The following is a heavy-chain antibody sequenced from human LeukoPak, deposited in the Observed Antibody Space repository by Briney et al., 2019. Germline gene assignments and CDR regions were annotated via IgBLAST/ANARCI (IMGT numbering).Heavy chain of an antibody. CDR1: GFTFSSYS. D-gene: IGHD6-13*01. CDR2: ISSSSSSYI. V-gene: IGHV3-21*04. Sequence: PGGSLRLSCAASGFTFSSYSMNWVRQAPGKGLEWVSSISSSSSSYIYYADSVKGRFTISRDNAKNSLYLQMNSLRAEDTAVYYCAKDRESSSWFEYFQHWGQGTLVTVSS. J-gene: IGHJ1*01. CDR3: AKDRESSSWFEYFQH.